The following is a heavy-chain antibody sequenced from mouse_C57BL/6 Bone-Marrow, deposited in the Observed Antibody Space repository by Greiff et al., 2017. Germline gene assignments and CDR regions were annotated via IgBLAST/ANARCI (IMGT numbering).Heavy chain of an antibody. V-gene: IGHV5-4*01. J-gene: IGHJ2*01. D-gene: IGHD1-1*01. Sequence: EVQVVESGGGLVKPGGSLKLSCAASGFTFSSYAMSWVRQTPEKRLEWVATISDGGSYTYYPDNVKGRFTISRDNAKNNLYLQMSHLKSEDTAMYYCARDGGYYGSSDYWGQGTTLTVSS. CDR2: ISDGGSYT. CDR1: GFTFSSYA. CDR3: ARDGGYYGSSDY.